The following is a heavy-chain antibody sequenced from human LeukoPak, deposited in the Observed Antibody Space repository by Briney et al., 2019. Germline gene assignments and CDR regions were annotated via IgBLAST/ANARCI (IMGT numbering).Heavy chain of an antibody. CDR1: GFTFSSYA. D-gene: IGHD6-13*01. V-gene: IGHV3-23*01. J-gene: IGHJ6*02. Sequence: GGSLRLSCAASGFTFSSYAMSWVRQAPGKGLEWVSAISGSGGSTYYADSVKGRFTISRDNSKNTLYLQMNSLRAEDTAVYYCAKVLAGGGAAAGIGYYYGMDVWGQGTTVTVSS. CDR3: AKVLAGGGAAAGIGYYYGMDV. CDR2: ISGSGGST.